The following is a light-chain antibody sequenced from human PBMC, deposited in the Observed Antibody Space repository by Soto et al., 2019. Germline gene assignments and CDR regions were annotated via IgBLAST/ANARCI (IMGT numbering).Light chain of an antibody. CDR2: GAY. J-gene: IGKJ4*01. V-gene: IGKV3-20*01. CDR3: QQYGSSPALT. Sequence: EIVLTQSPGTLFLSPRERATLSSTASQSVSSSYLAWYQQKPGQAPRLIIYGAYSRATGIPDRFSGSGSGTDFTLTISRLEPEDFAVYYCQQYGSSPALTFGGGTKVDIK. CDR1: QSVSSSY.